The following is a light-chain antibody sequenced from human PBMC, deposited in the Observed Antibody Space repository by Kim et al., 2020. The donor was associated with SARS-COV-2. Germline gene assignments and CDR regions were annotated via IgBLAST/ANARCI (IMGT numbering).Light chain of an antibody. CDR3: QQRSSWPLT. CDR1: QSVSSY. CDR2: DTS. Sequence: EIVLTQSPATLSLSPGERATLSCRASQSVSSYLAWYQQKPGQPPRLLIYDTSNRATGIPARFSGSGSGTDFTLTISSLEPEDFAVYYCQQRSSWPLTFGGGTKLEI. V-gene: IGKV3-11*01. J-gene: IGKJ4*01.